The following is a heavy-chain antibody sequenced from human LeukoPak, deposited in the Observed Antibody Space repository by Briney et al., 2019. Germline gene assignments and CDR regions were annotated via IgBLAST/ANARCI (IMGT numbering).Heavy chain of an antibody. CDR2: INQNEREI. V-gene: IGHV3-7*05. Sequence: PGGSLRLSCAASGFTFSSYWMSWIRQAPGKGLEWVANINQNEREIYYADSVKGRFTISRDNAENSLFLQLNSLRAEDTAVYFCASPHGWHGYGAYDIWGQGTMVTVSS. J-gene: IGHJ3*02. CDR1: GFTFSSYW. D-gene: IGHD6-19*01. CDR3: ASPHGWHGYGAYDI.